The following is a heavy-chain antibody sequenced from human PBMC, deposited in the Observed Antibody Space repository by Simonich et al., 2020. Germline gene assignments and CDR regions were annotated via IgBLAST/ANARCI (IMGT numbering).Heavy chain of an antibody. CDR1: GFTFSNAW. V-gene: IGHV3-15*01. D-gene: IGHD6-13*01. Sequence: EVQLVESGGGLVKPGGSLRLSCAASGFTFSNAWMSWVRQAPGKGLEWVGRIKRKTDGGKTDYAAPVKGRFTISRDDSKNTLYLQMNSLKTEDTAVYYCTTEGRAAAGTPWDYWGQGTLVTVSS. J-gene: IGHJ4*02. CDR2: IKRKTDGGKT. CDR3: TTEGRAAAGTPWDY.